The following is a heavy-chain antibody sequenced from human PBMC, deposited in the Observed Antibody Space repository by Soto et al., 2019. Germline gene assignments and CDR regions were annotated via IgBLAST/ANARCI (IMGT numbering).Heavy chain of an antibody. V-gene: IGHV4-39*07. Sequence: PSETLSLTCTVSGGSISSSSYYWGWIRQPPGKGLEWIGSIYYSGSTYYNPSLKSRVTISVDTSKNQFSLKLSSVTAADTAVYYCARGLAAAGTVGYYYYYYGMDVWGQGTTVTAP. J-gene: IGHJ6*02. CDR2: IYYSGST. D-gene: IGHD6-13*01. CDR1: GGSISSSSYY. CDR3: ARGLAAAGTVGYYYYYYGMDV.